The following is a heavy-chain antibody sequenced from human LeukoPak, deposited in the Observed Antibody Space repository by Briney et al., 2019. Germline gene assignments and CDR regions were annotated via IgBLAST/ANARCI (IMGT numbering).Heavy chain of an antibody. J-gene: IGHJ4*02. CDR3: ACGRGYSYGDYFDY. CDR2: VSYDGGTK. CDR1: GFTFSSYS. V-gene: IGHV3-30-3*01. Sequence: GGSLRLSCAASGFTFSSYSMHWVRQAPGKGLEWVAVVSYDGGTKYYPDSVKGRFTISRDNAKNSLYLQMNSLRAEDTALYYCACGRGYSYGDYFDYWGQGTLVTVSS. D-gene: IGHD5-18*01.